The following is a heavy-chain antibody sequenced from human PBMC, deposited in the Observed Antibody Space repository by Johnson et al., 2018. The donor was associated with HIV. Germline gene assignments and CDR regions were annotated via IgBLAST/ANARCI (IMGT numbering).Heavy chain of an antibody. D-gene: IGHD2/OR15-2a*01. J-gene: IGHJ3*02. V-gene: IGHV3-33*06. CDR1: GFTFNNYG. CDR3: AKDRGTTRAFDI. CDR2: IWHDGSNK. Sequence: QVHLVESGGGVVQPGRSLRLSCAASGFTFNNYGMHWVRQAPGQGLEWVAVIWHDGSNKFSLDSVKGRFTISRDNSKNTLFLQMHSLRAEDTAVYYCAKDRGTTRAFDIWGQGTMVTVSS.